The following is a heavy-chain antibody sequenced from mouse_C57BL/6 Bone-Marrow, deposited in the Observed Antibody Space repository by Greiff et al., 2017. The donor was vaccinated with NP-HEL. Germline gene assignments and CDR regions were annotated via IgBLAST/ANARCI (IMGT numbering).Heavy chain of an antibody. CDR1: GYTFTSYW. CDR2: IDPSDSYT. J-gene: IGHJ2*01. CDR3: ARGGYYSNYYFDD. D-gene: IGHD2-5*01. Sequence: VQLQQPGAELVRPGTSVKLSCKASGYTFTSYWMHWVKQRPGQGLEWIGVIDPSDSYTNYNQKFKGKATLTVDTSSSTAYMQLSSLTSEDSAVYYCARGGYYSNYYFDDWGQGTTLTVSS. V-gene: IGHV1-59*01.